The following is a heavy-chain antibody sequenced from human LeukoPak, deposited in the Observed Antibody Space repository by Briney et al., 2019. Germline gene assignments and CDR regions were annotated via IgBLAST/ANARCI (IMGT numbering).Heavy chain of an antibody. J-gene: IGHJ3*02. Sequence: PGRSLRLSCAASGFTFDDYAMHWVRHAPGKGLEWVSGITWNSDTIDYADSVKGRFTIYRDNAKNSLYLQMNSLRAEDTALYYCAKDTTYYYDSSGYDGLDIWGQGTMVTVSS. CDR1: GFTFDDYA. V-gene: IGHV3-9*01. D-gene: IGHD3-22*01. CDR2: ITWNSDTI. CDR3: AKDTTYYYDSSGYDGLDI.